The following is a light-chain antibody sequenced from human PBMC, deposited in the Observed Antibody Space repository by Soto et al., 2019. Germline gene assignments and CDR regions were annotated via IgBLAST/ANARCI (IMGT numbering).Light chain of an antibody. Sequence: EIVMAQCPATLSVSPGERATLSCRASQSVSSNLAWYQQKPGQAPRLLIYGASTRATGTPARFSGSGSGTEFTLTISSLQSEDFAIYFCQQYNNWPPDRTFGQGTKVEIK. CDR1: QSVSSN. CDR3: QQYNNWPPDRT. V-gene: IGKV3-15*01. CDR2: GAS. J-gene: IGKJ1*01.